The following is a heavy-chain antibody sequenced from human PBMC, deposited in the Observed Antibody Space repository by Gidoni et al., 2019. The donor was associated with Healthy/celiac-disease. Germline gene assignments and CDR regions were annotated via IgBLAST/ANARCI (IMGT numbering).Heavy chain of an antibody. Sequence: QVQLQESGPGLVKPSQTLSLTCTVSGGSIRSGGYYWSWIRQHPGKGLEWIGYIYYSGSTYYNPSLKSRVTISVDTSKNQFSLKLSSVTAADTAVYYCAKSPCTNGVCYWFDPWGQGTLVTVSS. CDR2: IYYSGST. D-gene: IGHD2-8*01. CDR1: GGSIRSGGYY. J-gene: IGHJ5*02. CDR3: AKSPCTNGVCYWFDP. V-gene: IGHV4-31*03.